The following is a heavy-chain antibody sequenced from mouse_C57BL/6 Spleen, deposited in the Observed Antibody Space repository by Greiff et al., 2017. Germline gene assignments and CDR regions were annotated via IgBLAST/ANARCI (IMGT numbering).Heavy chain of an antibody. Sequence: EVHLVESGGDLVKPGGSLKLSCAASGFTFSSYGMSWVRQTPDKRLEWVATISSGGSYTYYPDSVKGRFTISRDNAKNTLYLQMSSLKSEDTAMYYCARHPYYSNYVAYWGQGTLVTVSA. CDR1: GFTFSSYG. J-gene: IGHJ3*01. D-gene: IGHD2-5*01. CDR2: ISSGGSYT. CDR3: ARHPYYSNYVAY. V-gene: IGHV5-6*01.